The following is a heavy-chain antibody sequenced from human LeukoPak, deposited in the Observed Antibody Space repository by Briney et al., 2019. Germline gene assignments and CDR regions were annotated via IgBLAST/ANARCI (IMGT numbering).Heavy chain of an antibody. CDR1: GGSISSHY. Sequence: SETLSLTCTVSGGSISSHYWSWIRQPPGKGLEWIGYIYYSGSTNYNPSLKSQVTISVDTSKNQFSLKLSSVTAADTAVYYCARGIRIVGATIEYFDYWGQGTLVTVSS. CDR2: IYYSGST. V-gene: IGHV4-59*11. J-gene: IGHJ4*02. D-gene: IGHD1-26*01. CDR3: ARGIRIVGATIEYFDY.